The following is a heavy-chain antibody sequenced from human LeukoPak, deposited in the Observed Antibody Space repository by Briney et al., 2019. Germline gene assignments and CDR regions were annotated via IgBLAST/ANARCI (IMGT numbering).Heavy chain of an antibody. V-gene: IGHV3-21*01. CDR1: GFTFSSYS. J-gene: IGHJ4*02. D-gene: IGHD3-22*01. CDR3: ARDSSLDYYDSSADFDY. CDR2: ISSSSSYI. Sequence: GGSLRLSCAASGFTFSSYSMNWVRQAPGKGLEWVSSISSSSSYIYYADSVKGRFTISRDNAKNSLYLQMNSLRAEDTAVYYCARDSSLDYYDSSADFDYWGQGTLVTVYS.